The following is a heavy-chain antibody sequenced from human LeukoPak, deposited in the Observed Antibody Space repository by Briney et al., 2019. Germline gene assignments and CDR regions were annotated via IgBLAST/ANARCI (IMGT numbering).Heavy chain of an antibody. CDR3: ARAIAVAGSYYFDY. J-gene: IGHJ4*02. CDR1: GFTFSDYT. D-gene: IGHD6-19*01. Sequence: GGSLRLSCAASGFTFSDYTMNWVRQAPGKGLEWVSSIGSVTTYIYYADSVKGRFTISRDNAKNSLSLQMNSLRAEDTAVYYCARAIAVAGSYYFDYWGEGTLVSVSS. CDR2: IGSVTTYI. V-gene: IGHV3-21*01.